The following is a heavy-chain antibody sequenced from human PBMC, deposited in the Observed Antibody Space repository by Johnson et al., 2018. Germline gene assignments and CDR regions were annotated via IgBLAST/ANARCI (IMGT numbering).Heavy chain of an antibody. CDR1: GFSLRNYA. Sequence: VQLVESGGGLVQPGGSVRLYCAASGFSLRNYAMTWVRQAPGKGLQWVSAISDTGGRPYYTDSVKGRFTISRDNSQNTLYLQMNSRRVEDTAVYYCAKRVVVTAPYYYYMDVWGKGTTVTVSS. J-gene: IGHJ6*03. CDR3: AKRVVVTAPYYYYMDV. CDR2: ISDTGGRP. D-gene: IGHD2-21*02. V-gene: IGHV3-23*04.